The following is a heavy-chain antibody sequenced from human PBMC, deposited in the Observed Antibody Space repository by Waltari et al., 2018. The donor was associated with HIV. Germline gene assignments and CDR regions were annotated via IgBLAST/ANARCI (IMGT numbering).Heavy chain of an antibody. V-gene: IGHV3-20*01. Sequence: ELPLVGSVRGVVRPGGSIGLSCAATGVHLIYSGMTWVRQVPGNGLGWVSGINWEGENSRYGDSVEGRFTISRDNAKNSLFLQMNSLKVEDTAFYNCARIRRKFVEPRPTGWFDAWGQVIHVNVSS. CDR1: GVHLIYSG. J-gene: IGHJ5*02. D-gene: IGHD4-4*01. CDR3: ARIRRKFVEPRPTGWFDA. CDR2: INWEGENS.